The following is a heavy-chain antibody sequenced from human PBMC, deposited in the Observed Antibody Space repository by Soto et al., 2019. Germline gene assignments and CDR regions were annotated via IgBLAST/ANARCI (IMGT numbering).Heavy chain of an antibody. Sequence: GGSLILSCAASGFTFSSYAMHWVRQAPGKGLEWVAVTSYDGSNKYYADSVKGRFTISRDNSKNSLYLQMSSLRAEDTAGYYCERDPPPDALPYYMALGAKGTTAPVS. CDR1: GFTFSSYA. CDR2: TSYDGSNK. V-gene: IGHV3-30-3*01. J-gene: IGHJ6*03. CDR3: ERDPPPDALPYYMAL. D-gene: IGHD2-2*01.